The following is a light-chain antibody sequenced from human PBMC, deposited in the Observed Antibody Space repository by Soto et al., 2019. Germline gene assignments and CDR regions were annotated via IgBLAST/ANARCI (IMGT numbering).Light chain of an antibody. V-gene: IGLV2-23*01. Sequence: QSALTQPASVSGSPGQSITISCTGTSGDVGSYNLVSWYQLHPGKAPKLMIYEGSKRRSGVSNRFSGSKSGVTASLTISGLRAEDEADYYCCSYAGSDTYVFGTGTKVTVL. CDR3: CSYAGSDTYV. CDR2: EGS. J-gene: IGLJ1*01. CDR1: SGDVGSYNL.